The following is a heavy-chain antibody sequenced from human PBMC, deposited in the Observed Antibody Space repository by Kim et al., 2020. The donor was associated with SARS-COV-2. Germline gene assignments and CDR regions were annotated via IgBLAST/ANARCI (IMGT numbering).Heavy chain of an antibody. D-gene: IGHD2-15*01. J-gene: IGHJ4*02. CDR1: GYTLTELS. CDR3: ATERAYCSGGSCRSLFDY. V-gene: IGHV1-24*01. Sequence: ASVKVSCKVSGYTLTELSMHWVRQAPGKGLEWMGGFDPEDGETIYAQKFQGRVTMTEDTSTDTVYMELSSLRSEDTAVYYCATERAYCSGGSCRSLFDYWGQGTLVTVSS. CDR2: FDPEDGET.